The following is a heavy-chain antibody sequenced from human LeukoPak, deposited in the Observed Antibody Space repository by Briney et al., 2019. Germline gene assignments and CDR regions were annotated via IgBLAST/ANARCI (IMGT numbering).Heavy chain of an antibody. D-gene: IGHD3-22*01. CDR2: IIPIFGTA. Sequence: RASVKVSCKASGGTFSSYAISWVRQAPGQGLEWMGGIIPIFGTANYAQKFQGRVTITTDESTSTAYMELSSLRSEDTAVYYCARDRGSYYDSSGYYYVWGQGTLATVSS. CDR1: GGTFSSYA. CDR3: ARDRGSYYDSSGYYYV. J-gene: IGHJ4*02. V-gene: IGHV1-69*05.